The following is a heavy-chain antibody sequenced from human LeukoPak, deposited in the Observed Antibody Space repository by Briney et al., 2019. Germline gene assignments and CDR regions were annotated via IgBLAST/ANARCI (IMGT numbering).Heavy chain of an antibody. V-gene: IGHV4-59*08. CDR3: TRHKRWLPFPDAFDV. Sequence: SEALSLTCTVSGGPIRDFFWSWVRLPPGRGREWIGYTYYSGSTSYNPSLQSRVAISVDMSKSQFSLELSSVTAADTAIYYCTRHKRWLPFPDAFDVWGQGTMVTVSS. D-gene: IGHD5-24*01. CDR2: TYYSGST. J-gene: IGHJ3*01. CDR1: GGPIRDFF.